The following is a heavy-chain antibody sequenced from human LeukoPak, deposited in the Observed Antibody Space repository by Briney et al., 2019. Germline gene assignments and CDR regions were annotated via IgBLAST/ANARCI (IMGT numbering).Heavy chain of an antibody. Sequence: GASVKVSCKASGYTFTSYYMHWVRQAPGQGLEWMGIISPSGGSTSYAQKFQGRVTMTRDTSTSTVYMELSSLRSEDTAVYYCARELAATGCDFWGQGTLVTVSS. CDR3: ARELAATGCDF. J-gene: IGHJ4*02. D-gene: IGHD2-15*01. CDR2: ISPSGGST. V-gene: IGHV1-46*01. CDR1: GYTFTSYY.